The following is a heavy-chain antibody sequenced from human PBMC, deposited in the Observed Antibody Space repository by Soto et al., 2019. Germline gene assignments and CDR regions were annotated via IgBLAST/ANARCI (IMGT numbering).Heavy chain of an antibody. J-gene: IGHJ6*02. CDR3: ARDSRVPAAIPPDYYYGMDV. Sequence: ASVKVSCKASGYTFTSYGISWVRQAPGQGREWMGWISAYNGNTNYAQKLQGRVTMTTDTSTSTAYMELRSLRSDDTAVYYCARDSRVPAAIPPDYYYGMDVWGQGTTVTVSS. V-gene: IGHV1-18*04. CDR2: ISAYNGNT. CDR1: GYTFTSYG. D-gene: IGHD2-2*02.